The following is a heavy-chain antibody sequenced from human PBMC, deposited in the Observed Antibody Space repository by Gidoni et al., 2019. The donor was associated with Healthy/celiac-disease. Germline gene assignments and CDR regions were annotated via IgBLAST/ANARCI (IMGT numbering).Heavy chain of an antibody. CDR3: ARELQTGSRGWYRRYYYYYYMDV. CDR2: INHSGST. CDR1: GGSFSGYY. J-gene: IGHJ6*03. D-gene: IGHD6-19*01. Sequence: QVQLQQWGAGLLKPSETLSLTCAVYGGSFSGYYWSWIRQPPGKGLEWIGEINHSGSTNYNPALKSRVTRLVDTSKNQFSLKLSSVTAADTAVYYCARELQTGSRGWYRRYYYYYYMDVWGKGTTVTVSS. V-gene: IGHV4-34*01.